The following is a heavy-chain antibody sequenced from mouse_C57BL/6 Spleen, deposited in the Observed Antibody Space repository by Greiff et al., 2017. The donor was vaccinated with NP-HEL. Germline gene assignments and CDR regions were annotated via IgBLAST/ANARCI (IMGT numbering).Heavy chain of an antibody. CDR2: IYPGSGST. D-gene: IGHD2-4*01. CDR3: ARRGIYYDYEWCAY. Sequence: QVQLKQPGAELVKPGASVKMSCKASGYTFTSYWITWVKQRPGQGLEWIGDIYPGSGSTNYNEKFKSKATLTVDTSSSTAYMQLSSLTSEDSAVYYCARRGIYYDYEWCAYWGQGTLVTVSA. J-gene: IGHJ3*01. V-gene: IGHV1-55*01. CDR1: GYTFTSYW.